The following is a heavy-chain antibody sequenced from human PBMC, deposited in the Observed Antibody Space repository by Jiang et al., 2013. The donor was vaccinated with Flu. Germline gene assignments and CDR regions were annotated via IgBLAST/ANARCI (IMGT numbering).Heavy chain of an antibody. Sequence: VQLVESGAEVKKPGESLKISCKGSGYSFTSYWIGWVRQMPGKGLEWMGIIYPGDSDTRYSPSFQGQVTISADKSISTAYLQWSSLKASDTAMYYCARLKTTVTTYYYYGMDVVGPRDHGHRLL. CDR2: IYPGDSDT. J-gene: IGHJ6*02. D-gene: IGHD4-17*01. V-gene: IGHV5-51*03. CDR3: ARLKTTVTTYYYYGMDV. CDR1: GYSFTSYW.